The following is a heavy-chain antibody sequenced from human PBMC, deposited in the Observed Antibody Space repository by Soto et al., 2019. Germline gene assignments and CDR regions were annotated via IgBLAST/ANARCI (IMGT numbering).Heavy chain of an antibody. Sequence: EVQLVESGGGLVKPGESLRLSCVASGFPFTTVWMNWVRQAPGKGPEWLGRVKTKAEGATTDYAAPAKGRFTILRDDSINTVYLQMTSLRIEDTALYYCTCRIRTTNDNWGQGTLVTVSS. V-gene: IGHV3-15*07. J-gene: IGHJ4*02. CDR1: GFPFTTVW. CDR3: TCRIRTTNDN. CDR2: VKTKAEGATT. D-gene: IGHD1-1*01.